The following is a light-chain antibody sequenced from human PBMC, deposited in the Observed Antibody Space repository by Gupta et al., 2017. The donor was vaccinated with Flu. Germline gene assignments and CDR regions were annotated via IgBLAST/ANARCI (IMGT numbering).Light chain of an antibody. J-gene: IGKJ4*01. CDR3: QQYNIWLT. CDR2: DAS. Sequence: SPATLSVSPGERATLSGRASQSVSSKLAWYQQKPGQAPRLLIYDASTRATGIPARFSGSGSGTEFTLTISSLQSEDFAVYYCQQYNIWLTFGGRTKVEIK. CDR1: QSVSSK. V-gene: IGKV3-15*01.